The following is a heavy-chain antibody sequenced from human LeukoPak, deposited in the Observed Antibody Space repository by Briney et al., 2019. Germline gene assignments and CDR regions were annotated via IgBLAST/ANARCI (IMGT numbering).Heavy chain of an antibody. Sequence: KPSQTLSLTCAISGDSVSSDSATWNWIRQSPSRGLEWLGRTYYRSKWYNDYAVSVRGRITVDPDTSKNQFSLQLNFVTPEDTAVYYCAGKASYFNYWGQGILVTVSS. CDR3: AGKASYFNY. CDR1: GDSVSSDSAT. V-gene: IGHV6-1*01. J-gene: IGHJ4*02. CDR2: TYYRSKWYN. D-gene: IGHD1-1*01.